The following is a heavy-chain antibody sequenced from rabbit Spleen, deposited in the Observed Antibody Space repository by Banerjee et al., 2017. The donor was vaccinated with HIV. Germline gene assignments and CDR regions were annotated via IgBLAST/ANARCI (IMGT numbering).Heavy chain of an antibody. Sequence: QDQLEESGGGLVKPEGSLTLTCKASGVSFSGSSYMCWVRQAPGKGLQWIACIEAGSSAFTYFATWAKGRFTISKTSSTTATLQMTSLTAADTATYFCARDTSSSFSSYGMDLWGPGTLVTVS. D-gene: IGHD1-1*01. CDR1: GVSFSGSSY. CDR2: IEAGSSAFT. CDR3: ARDTSSSFSSYGMDL. V-gene: IGHV1S45*01. J-gene: IGHJ6*01.